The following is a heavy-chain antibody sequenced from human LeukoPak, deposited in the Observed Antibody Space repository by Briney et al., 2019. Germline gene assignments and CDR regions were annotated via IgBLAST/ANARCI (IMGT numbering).Heavy chain of an antibody. CDR2: INHSGST. CDR3: ARHHGGVRLDY. CDR1: GGSFSGYY. Sequence: SETLSLTCAVYGGSFSGYYWSWIRQPPGKGLEWIGEINHSGSTNYNPSLKSRVTISVDTSKNQFSLKLSSVTAADTAVYYCARHHGGVRLDYWGQGTLVTVSS. D-gene: IGHD4-23*01. V-gene: IGHV4-34*01. J-gene: IGHJ4*02.